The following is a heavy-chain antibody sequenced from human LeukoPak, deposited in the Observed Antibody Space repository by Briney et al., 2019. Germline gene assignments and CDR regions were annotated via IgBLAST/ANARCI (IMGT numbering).Heavy chain of an antibody. J-gene: IGHJ4*02. CDR3: ATDMGIASRPSDY. V-gene: IGHV1-2*02. Sequence: ASVKVFCKASGYTFTGYYMHWVRQAPGQGLEWMGWINPNSGGTNYAQKFQGRVTTTRDTSISTAYMEMSRLRSDDTAVYYCATDMGIASRPSDYWGQGTLVTVSS. CDR1: GYTFTGYY. D-gene: IGHD6-6*01. CDR2: INPNSGGT.